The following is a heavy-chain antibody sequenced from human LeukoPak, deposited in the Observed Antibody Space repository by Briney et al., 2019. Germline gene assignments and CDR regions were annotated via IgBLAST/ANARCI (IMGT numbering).Heavy chain of an antibody. V-gene: IGHV3-30*04. D-gene: IGHD6-13*01. J-gene: IGHJ4*02. CDR1: GFTFSSYA. CDR3: ARGSYSSSWKTFDY. CDR2: ISYDGSIN. Sequence: PGGSLRLSCAASGFTFSSYAMHWVRQAPGKGLEWVALISYDGSINDYADSVKGRFTISRGNSKNTLYLQMNSLRADDTAMYYCARGSYSSSWKTFDYWGQGTLVTVSS.